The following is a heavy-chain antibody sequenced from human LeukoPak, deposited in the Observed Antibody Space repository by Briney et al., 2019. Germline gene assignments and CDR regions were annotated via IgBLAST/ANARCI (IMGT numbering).Heavy chain of an antibody. CDR3: AKDASGSLDY. D-gene: IGHD1-26*01. Sequence: GGSLRLSCAASGFTFSSYGMHWVRQAPGKGLEWVAVISYDGSNKYYADSVKGRFTISRDNSKNTLYLQMNSLRAEDTAVYYCAKDASGSLDYWGQGTLVTVSS. CDR1: GFTFSSYG. V-gene: IGHV3-30*18. J-gene: IGHJ4*02. CDR2: ISYDGSNK.